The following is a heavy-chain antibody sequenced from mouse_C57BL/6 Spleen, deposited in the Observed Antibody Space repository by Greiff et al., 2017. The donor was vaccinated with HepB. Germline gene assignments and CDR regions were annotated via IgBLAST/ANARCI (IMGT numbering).Heavy chain of an antibody. Sequence: EVKLMESGEGLVKPGGSLKLSCAASGFTFSSYAMSWVRQTPEKRLEWVAYISSGGDYIYYADTVKGRFTISRDNARNTLYLQMSSLKSEDTAMYYCTRDGTTVVNWYFDVWGTGTTVTVSS. J-gene: IGHJ1*03. D-gene: IGHD1-1*01. V-gene: IGHV5-9-1*02. CDR3: TRDGTTVVNWYFDV. CDR1: GFTFSSYA. CDR2: ISSGGDYI.